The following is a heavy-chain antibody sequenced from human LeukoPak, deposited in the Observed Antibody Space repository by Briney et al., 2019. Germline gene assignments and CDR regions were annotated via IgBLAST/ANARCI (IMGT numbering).Heavy chain of an antibody. CDR1: GFTFSSYA. D-gene: IGHD6-6*01. V-gene: IGHV3-30*04. Sequence: PGRSLRLSCAASGFTFSSYAMHWVRQAPGKGLEWVAVISYDGSNKYYADSVKGRFTISRDNSKNTLYLQMNSLRAEDTAVYYCARGIMYSSSPHPPFDYWGQGTLVTVSS. J-gene: IGHJ4*02. CDR2: ISYDGSNK. CDR3: ARGIMYSSSPHPPFDY.